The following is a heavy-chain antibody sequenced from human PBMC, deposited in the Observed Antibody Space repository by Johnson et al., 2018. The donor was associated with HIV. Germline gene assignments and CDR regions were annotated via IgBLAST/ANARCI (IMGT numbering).Heavy chain of an antibody. CDR2: ISYDGTKK. D-gene: IGHD1-26*01. CDR1: GFTFSQFA. V-gene: IGHV3-30*04. J-gene: IGHJ3*02. Sequence: QVQLVESGGGVVQPGRSLRLSCAASGFTFSQFAMHWVRQAPGKGLEWVAIISYDGTKKYYADSVRGRFIISRDNSKNTLYLQMNSLRAEDTALYYCARVRERRELLLSDGSDIWGQGTMVTLSS. CDR3: ARVRERRELLLSDGSDI.